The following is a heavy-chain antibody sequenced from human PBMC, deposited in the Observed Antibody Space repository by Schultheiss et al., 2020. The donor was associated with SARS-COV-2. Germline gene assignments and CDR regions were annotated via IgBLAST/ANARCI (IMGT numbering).Heavy chain of an antibody. J-gene: IGHJ4*02. CDR2: ISYDGSNK. V-gene: IGHV3-30*01. Sequence: GGSLRLSCTASGFTFGDYAMHWVRQAPGKGLEWVAVISYDGSNKYYADSVKGRFTISRDNSKNTLYLQMNSLRAEDTAVYYCARAQEGRLMITFGAVLGYWGQGTLVTVSS. CDR1: GFTFGDYA. D-gene: IGHD3-16*01. CDR3: ARAQEGRLMITFGAVLGY.